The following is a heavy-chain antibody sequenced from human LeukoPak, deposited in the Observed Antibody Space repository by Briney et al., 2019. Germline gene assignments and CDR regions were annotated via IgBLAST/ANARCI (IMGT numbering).Heavy chain of an antibody. CDR2: ISWNGGST. V-gene: IGHV3-20*04. J-gene: IGHJ4*02. CDR3: ARGGYYDSRYYFDY. D-gene: IGHD3-22*01. Sequence: GGSLRLSCAASGFTFDDNGMSWFRQAPGKGLEWVSGISWNGGSTGYADSVKGRFTISRDNAKNSLYLQMNSLRAEDTALYYCARGGYYDSRYYFDYWGQGTLVTVSS. CDR1: GFTFDDNG.